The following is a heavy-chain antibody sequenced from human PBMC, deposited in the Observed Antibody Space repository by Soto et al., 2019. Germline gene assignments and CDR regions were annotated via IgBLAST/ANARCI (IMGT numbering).Heavy chain of an antibody. CDR3: ARGEYSVSPPLSAQYFDY. CDR2: IYHSGTT. CDR1: GGSISSGGYF. D-gene: IGHD5-12*01. Sequence: QVQLQESGPGLVKPSQTLSLTCSVSGGSISSGGYFWSWIRQHPGKGLEWIGYIYHSGTTHYNPSLSSLLTMSVDTSKNQFSLNLSSVTAEDTAVYYCARGEYSVSPPLSAQYFDYWGQGILVSVSS. V-gene: IGHV4-31*01. J-gene: IGHJ4*02.